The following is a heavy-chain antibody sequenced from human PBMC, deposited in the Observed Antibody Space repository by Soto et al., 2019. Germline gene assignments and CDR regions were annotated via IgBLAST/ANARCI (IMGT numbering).Heavy chain of an antibody. V-gene: IGHV3-64D*08. CDR3: VRKMGYCSGGNCYWDY. CDR2: ISSNGGST. CDR1: GFTFSSYD. D-gene: IGHD2-15*01. J-gene: IGHJ4*02. Sequence: GGSLRLSCSASGFTFSSYDIYWVRQAPGKGLEHVSAISSNGGSTYYADSVKGRFTISRDNSKNSLSLQMSSLRAEDTAVYYCVRKMGYCSGGNCYWDYWGQGTLVTVSS.